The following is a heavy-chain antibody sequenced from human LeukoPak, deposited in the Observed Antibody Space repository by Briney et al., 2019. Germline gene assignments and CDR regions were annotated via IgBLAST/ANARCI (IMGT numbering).Heavy chain of an antibody. CDR3: AGQEDNWYAFDI. Sequence: ASVKVSCKASGGTFSSYAISWVRQAPGQGLEWMGGIIPIFGTANYAQKFQGRVTITTDESTSTAYMELSSLRSEDTAVYYCAGQEDNWYAFDIWGQGSMVTVSS. D-gene: IGHD1-1*01. J-gene: IGHJ3*02. CDR2: IIPIFGTA. V-gene: IGHV1-69*05. CDR1: GGTFSSYA.